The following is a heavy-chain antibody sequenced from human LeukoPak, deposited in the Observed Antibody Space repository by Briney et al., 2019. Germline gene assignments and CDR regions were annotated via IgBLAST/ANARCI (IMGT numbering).Heavy chain of an antibody. CDR2: IIPIFGTA. Sequence: GASVKVSCKASGGTVSSYVISWVRQAPGQGLEWMGGIIPIFGTANYAQKFQGRVTITADESTSTAYMELSSLGSEDTAVYYCARTDMVRGVREGWFDPWGQGTLVTVSS. V-gene: IGHV1-69*13. J-gene: IGHJ5*02. CDR3: ARTDMVRGVREGWFDP. D-gene: IGHD3-10*01. CDR1: GGTVSSYV.